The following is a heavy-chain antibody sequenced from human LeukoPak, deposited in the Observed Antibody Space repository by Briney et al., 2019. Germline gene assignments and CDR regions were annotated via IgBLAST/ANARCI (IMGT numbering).Heavy chain of an antibody. CDR2: ISSSSSTI. V-gene: IGHV3-48*02. J-gene: IGHJ4*02. CDR1: GFTFSSYS. Sequence: GGSLRLSCAASGFTFSSYSMNWVRQAPGKGLEWVSYISSSSSTIYYADSVKGRFTISRDNAKNSLHLQMNSLRDEDTAVYYCARERGDWGQGTLVTVSS. CDR3: ARERGD. D-gene: IGHD3-16*01.